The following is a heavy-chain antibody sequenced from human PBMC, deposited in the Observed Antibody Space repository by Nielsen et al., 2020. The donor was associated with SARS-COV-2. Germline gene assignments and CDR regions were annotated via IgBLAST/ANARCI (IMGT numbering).Heavy chain of an antibody. J-gene: IGHJ6*02. V-gene: IGHV4-4*02. CDR3: ARRRSGYCSGGSCSVMDV. CDR2: IYHSGST. Sequence: SETLSLTCAVSGGSISSSNWWNWVRQPPGKGLEWIGEIYHSGSTNYNPSLKSRVTISVDKSKNQFSLKLSSVTAADTAVYYCARRRSGYCSGGSCSVMDVWGQGTTVTVSS. D-gene: IGHD2-15*01. CDR1: GGSISSSNW.